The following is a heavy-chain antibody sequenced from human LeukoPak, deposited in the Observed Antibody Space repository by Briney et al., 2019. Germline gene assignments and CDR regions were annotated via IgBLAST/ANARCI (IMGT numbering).Heavy chain of an antibody. Sequence: PSETLPLTCTVSGGSISSSSYYWGWIRQPPGRGLEWIGSIYYSGSTYYNPSLKSRVTISVDTSKNQFSLKLSSVTAADTAVYYCARESDRYCYSTSCPNWYDPWGQGTLVTVSS. CDR1: GGSISSSSYY. J-gene: IGHJ5*02. D-gene: IGHD2-2*01. V-gene: IGHV4-39*07. CDR3: ARESDRYCYSTSCPNWYDP. CDR2: IYYSGST.